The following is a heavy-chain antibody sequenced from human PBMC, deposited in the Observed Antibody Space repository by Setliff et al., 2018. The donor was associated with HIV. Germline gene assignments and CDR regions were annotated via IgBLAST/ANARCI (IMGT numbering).Heavy chain of an antibody. CDR2: IYTSGST. V-gene: IGHV4-4*09. CDR1: GGSMNNYY. J-gene: IGHJ4*02. CDR3: ARHANGPYGPFGDLLYFDY. Sequence: SETLSLTCTVSGGSMNNYYWTWIRQPPGKGLEWIGYIYTSGSTKYNPSLKSRVTISLDTSKNQFSPKLTSVTAADTAVYYCARHANGPYGPFGDLLYFDYWGLGTLVTVSS. D-gene: IGHD2-21*02.